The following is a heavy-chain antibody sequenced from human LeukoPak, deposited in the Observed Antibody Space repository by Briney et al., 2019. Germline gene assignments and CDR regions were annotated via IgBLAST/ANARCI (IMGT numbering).Heavy chain of an antibody. CDR1: GGSISSSNYY. J-gene: IGHJ4*02. Sequence: SETLSLTCSVSGGSISSSNYYWGWIRQPPGKGLEWIGGIYYSGSTYYNPSLKSRVTIFVDTSKNQFSLKLSSVTAADTAVYYCARQSTMVRGVINGDYWGQGTLVTVSS. CDR2: IYYSGST. V-gene: IGHV4-39*01. CDR3: ARQSTMVRGVINGDY. D-gene: IGHD3-10*01.